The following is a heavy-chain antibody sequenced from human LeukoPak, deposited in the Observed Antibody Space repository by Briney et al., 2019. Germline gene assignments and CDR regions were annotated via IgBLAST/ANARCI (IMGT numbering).Heavy chain of an antibody. D-gene: IGHD1-26*01. CDR3: ARSVVGATGRFDP. V-gene: IGHV4-39*07. CDR2: IFYSGST. CDR1: SGSISTSNYY. J-gene: IGHJ5*02. Sequence: SETLSLTCTVSSGSISTSNYYWGWVRQPPGKALEWIGNIFYSGSTYYSPSLKSRVTISVDTSKNQFSLKLSSVTAADTAVYYCARSVVGATGRFDPWGQGTLVTVSS.